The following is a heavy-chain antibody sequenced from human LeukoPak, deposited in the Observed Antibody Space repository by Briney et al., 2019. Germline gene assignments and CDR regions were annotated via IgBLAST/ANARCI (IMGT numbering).Heavy chain of an antibody. D-gene: IGHD5-24*01. CDR1: GYTFTSYY. CDR2: INPRGGST. CDR3: ARGGGGMATIMVLYYYYMDV. V-gene: IGHV1-46*01. Sequence: ASVKVSCKASGYTFTSYYMHWVRQPPGQGLEWMGIINPRGGSTSYAQKFQGRVTMTRDMSTSTVYMELSSLRSEDTAVYYCARGGGGMATIMVLYYYYMDVWGKGTTVTVSS. J-gene: IGHJ6*03.